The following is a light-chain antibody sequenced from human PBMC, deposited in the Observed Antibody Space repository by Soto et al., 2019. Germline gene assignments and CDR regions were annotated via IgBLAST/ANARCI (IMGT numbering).Light chain of an antibody. J-gene: IGLJ1*01. Sequence: QSALTQPRSVSGSPGQSVTISCTGTSSDVGGYNYVSWYQQHPGKAPKLMIEDVSKRPSGVPDRFSGSKSGNPASLTISGLQAEDEADYYCCSYAGRRYVFGTGTKHTVL. CDR1: SSDVGGYNY. V-gene: IGLV2-11*01. CDR3: CSYAGRRYV. CDR2: DVS.